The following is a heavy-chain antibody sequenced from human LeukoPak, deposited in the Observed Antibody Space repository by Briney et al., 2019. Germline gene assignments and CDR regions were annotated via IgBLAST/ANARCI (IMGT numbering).Heavy chain of an antibody. CDR3: ARTALMVYAILDY. CDR1: GYTFTGYY. D-gene: IGHD2-8*01. Sequence: RASVKVSRKASGYTFTGYYMHWVRQAPGQGLEWMGWINPNSGGTNYAQKFQGRVTMTRDTSISTAYMELSRLRSDDTAVYYCARTALMVYAILDYWGQGTLVTVSS. J-gene: IGHJ4*02. V-gene: IGHV1-2*02. CDR2: INPNSGGT.